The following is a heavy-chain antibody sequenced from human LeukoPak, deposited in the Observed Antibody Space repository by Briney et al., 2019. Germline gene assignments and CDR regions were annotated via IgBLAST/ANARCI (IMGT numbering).Heavy chain of an antibody. D-gene: IGHD6-13*01. J-gene: IGHJ4*02. Sequence: SETLSLTCAVYGGSFSGYYWSWIRQPPGKGLEWIGEINHSGSTNYNPSLKSRVTISVDTSKNQFSLKLSSVTAAGAAVYYCASRGGGIAAAGTYYWGQGTLVTVSS. V-gene: IGHV4-34*01. CDR3: ASRGGGIAAAGTYY. CDR1: GGSFSGYY. CDR2: INHSGST.